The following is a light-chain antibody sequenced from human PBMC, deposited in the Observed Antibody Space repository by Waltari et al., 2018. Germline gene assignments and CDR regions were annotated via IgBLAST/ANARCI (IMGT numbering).Light chain of an antibody. CDR2: RAS. V-gene: IGKV1-5*03. CDR3: QEYHSHSPWT. Sequence: DIQMTQSPSTLSASVGDRVTITCRASQSISIWLAWYQQKPGKAPNLLIYRASSLESGVPSRFSGSGSGTEFTLTISSLQPDDFATYYCQEYHSHSPWTFGQGTKVEIK. J-gene: IGKJ1*01. CDR1: QSISIW.